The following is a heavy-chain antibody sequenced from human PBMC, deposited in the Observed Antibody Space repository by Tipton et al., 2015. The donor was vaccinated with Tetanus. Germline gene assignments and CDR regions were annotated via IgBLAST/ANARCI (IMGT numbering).Heavy chain of an antibody. CDR3: AREADCSGGSCFAGDFDN. CDR2: SWYDGTDK. CDR1: GFTFSTHG. D-gene: IGHD2-15*01. V-gene: IGHV3-33*01. J-gene: IGHJ4*02. Sequence: SLRLSCAASGFTFSTHGMHWVRQAPGKGLEWVAVSWYDGTDKYYADSVKGRFTISRDNSKNTLYLPMNSLRAEDTAVYYCAREADCSGGSCFAGDFDNWGQGTQVTVSS.